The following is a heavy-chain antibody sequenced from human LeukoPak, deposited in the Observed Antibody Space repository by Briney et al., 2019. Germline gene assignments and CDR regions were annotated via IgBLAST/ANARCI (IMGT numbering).Heavy chain of an antibody. CDR2: IYTSGST. CDR3: ARDRDRYGSGSYWFDP. D-gene: IGHD3-10*01. J-gene: IGHJ5*02. CDR1: GGSISSYY. V-gene: IGHV4-4*07. Sequence: SETLSLTCTDSGGSISSYYWSWIRQPAGKGLEWIGRIYTSGSTNYNPSLKSRVTMSVDTSKNQFSLKLSSVTAADTAVYYCARDRDRYGSGSYWFDPWGQGTLVTVSS.